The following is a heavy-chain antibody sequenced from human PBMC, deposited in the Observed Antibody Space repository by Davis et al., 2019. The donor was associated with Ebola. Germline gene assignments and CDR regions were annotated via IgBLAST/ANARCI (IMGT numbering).Heavy chain of an antibody. CDR2: IIPILGIA. V-gene: IGHV1-69*02. CDR1: GYTFTGYY. CDR3: TTPGGQDSGYDVFDI. D-gene: IGHD5-12*01. J-gene: IGHJ3*02. Sequence: SVKVSCKASGYTFTGYYMHWVRQAPGQGLEWMGRIIPILGIANYAQKFQGRVTITADKSTTTVYMDLSSLRSEDTALYYCTTPGGQDSGYDVFDIWGQGTMVTVSS.